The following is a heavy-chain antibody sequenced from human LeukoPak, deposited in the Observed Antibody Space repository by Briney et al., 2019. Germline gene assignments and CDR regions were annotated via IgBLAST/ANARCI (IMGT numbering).Heavy chain of an antibody. CDR3: TPPRGDSSGYYYVY. CDR1: GLTFSSYV. Sequence: GGSLRLSCTASGLTFSSYVMSWLRQAPGKGLEWVSTISGSGGSTFYADSVRGRFTISRDNPRSTLYLQMKSLRAEDTATYYCTPPRGDSSGYYYVYWGQGTLVTVSS. V-gene: IGHV3-23*01. CDR2: ISGSGGST. D-gene: IGHD3-22*01. J-gene: IGHJ4*02.